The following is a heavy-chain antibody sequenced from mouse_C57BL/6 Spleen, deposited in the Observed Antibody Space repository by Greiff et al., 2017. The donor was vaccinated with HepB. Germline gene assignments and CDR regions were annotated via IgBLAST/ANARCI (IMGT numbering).Heavy chain of an antibody. Sequence: EVKLVESGGDLVKPGGSLKLSCAASGFTFSSYGMSWVRQTPDKRLEWVATISSGGSYTYYPDSVKGRFTISRDNAKNTLYLQMSSLKSEDTAMYYCARTRYYGSSPFDYWGQGTTLTVSS. J-gene: IGHJ2*01. D-gene: IGHD1-1*01. CDR2: ISSGGSYT. CDR3: ARTRYYGSSPFDY. CDR1: GFTFSSYG. V-gene: IGHV5-6*01.